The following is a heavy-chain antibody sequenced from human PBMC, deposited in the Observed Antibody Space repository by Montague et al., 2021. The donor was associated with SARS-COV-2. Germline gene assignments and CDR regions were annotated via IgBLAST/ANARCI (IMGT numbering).Heavy chain of an antibody. J-gene: IGHJ4*02. D-gene: IGHD3-10*01. V-gene: IGHV3-7*01. CDR2: INQDGSEK. CDR3: ARDRLL. Sequence: LRLSCAASGFTSISYWMSWVRQAPGKGLVWVANINQDGSEKSYVDSVKGRFTISRDNAKNSLYLQMNSLRAEDTAVYYCARDRLLGGQGTLVTVSS. CDR1: GFTSISYW.